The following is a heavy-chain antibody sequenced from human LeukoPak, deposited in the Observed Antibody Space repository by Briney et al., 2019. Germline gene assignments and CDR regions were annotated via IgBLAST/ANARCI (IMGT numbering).Heavy chain of an antibody. CDR1: GFTFSSYS. V-gene: IGHV3-21*01. D-gene: IGHD4-17*01. J-gene: IGHJ5*02. CDR2: ISSSSSYI. CDR3: ARDRGEGFDP. Sequence: GGSLRLSCAASGFTFSSYSMNWVRQAPGKGLEWVSSISSSSSYICYADSVKGRFTISRDNAKNSLYLQMNSLRAEDTAVYYCARDRGEGFDPWGQGTLVTVSS.